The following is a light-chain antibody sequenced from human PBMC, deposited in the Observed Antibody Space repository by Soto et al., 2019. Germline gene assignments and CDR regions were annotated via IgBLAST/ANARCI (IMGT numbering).Light chain of an antibody. CDR2: GAS. CDR1: QTLSSSS. CDR3: HQYGSSTLT. Sequence: EIVLTQSPGTLSLSPGDSGTLSCRAGQTLSSSSLAWYQQKPGQAPRLLIYGASNRASGIPDRFSGGGSGTDFTLTISRLEPEDFAVYYCHQYGSSTLTFGGGTQVEI. V-gene: IGKV3-20*01. J-gene: IGKJ4*01.